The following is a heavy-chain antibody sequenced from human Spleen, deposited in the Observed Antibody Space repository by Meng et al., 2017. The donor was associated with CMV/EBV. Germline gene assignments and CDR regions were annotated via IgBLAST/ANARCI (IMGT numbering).Heavy chain of an antibody. D-gene: IGHD2-2*01. V-gene: IGHV1-69*05. Sequence: FSSFPTNWVRQAPGQGLELMCVIIPIFGTPNYAQHFQDRVTITTDEATSTVFMELTSLRSEDTAIYYCARSDEYCSTTNCYNPFDHWGQGTLVTVSS. CDR1: FSSFP. CDR2: IIPIFGTP. J-gene: IGHJ4*02. CDR3: ARSDEYCSTTNCYNPFDH.